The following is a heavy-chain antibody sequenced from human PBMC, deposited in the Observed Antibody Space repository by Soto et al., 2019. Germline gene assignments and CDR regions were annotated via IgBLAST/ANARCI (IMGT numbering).Heavy chain of an antibody. CDR2: IYYSGST. Sequence: SETLSLTCTVSGGSIITYYCIFIRQPPGKGLEWIGYIYYSGSTNYNPSLKSRVTMSVDTSKNQFSLKLSSVTAADTAVYYCATGVSGSFYGMDVWGQGTTVTVSS. CDR1: GGSIITYY. CDR3: ATGVSGSFYGMDV. D-gene: IGHD1-26*01. J-gene: IGHJ6*02. V-gene: IGHV4-59*01.